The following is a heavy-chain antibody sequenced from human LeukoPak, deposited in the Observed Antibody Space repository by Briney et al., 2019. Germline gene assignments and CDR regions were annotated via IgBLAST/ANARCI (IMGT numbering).Heavy chain of an antibody. Sequence: SETLSLTCTVSGGSISSGDYYWSWIRQPPGKGLEWIGYIYYSGSTYYNPSLKSRVTISVDTSKNQFSLRLNSVTAADTAVYYCAREDSIAAAAYYWGQGTLVTVSS. CDR2: IYYSGST. CDR1: GGSISSGDYY. D-gene: IGHD6-13*01. J-gene: IGHJ4*02. V-gene: IGHV4-30-4*08. CDR3: AREDSIAAAAYY.